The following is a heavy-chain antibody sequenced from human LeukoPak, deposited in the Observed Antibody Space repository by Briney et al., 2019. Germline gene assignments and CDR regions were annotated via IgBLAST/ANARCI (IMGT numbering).Heavy chain of an antibody. CDR3: ARDLRSNYYGSGPLDY. CDR1: GFTFSDYY. Sequence: GGSLGLSCAASGFTFSDYYMSWIRQAPGKGLEWVSYISSSSSYTNYADSVKGRFTISRDNAKNSLYLQMNSLRAEDTAVYYCARDLRSNYYGSGPLDYWGQGTLVTVSS. CDR2: ISSSSSYT. J-gene: IGHJ4*02. V-gene: IGHV3-11*06. D-gene: IGHD3-10*01.